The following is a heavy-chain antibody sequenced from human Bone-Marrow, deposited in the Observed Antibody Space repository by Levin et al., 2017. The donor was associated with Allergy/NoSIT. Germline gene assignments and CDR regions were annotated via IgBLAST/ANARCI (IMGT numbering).Heavy chain of an antibody. CDR1: GFTFSDYY. CDR2: ISPATSTV. J-gene: IGHJ4*02. CDR3: ATYLRDYYYFGS. V-gene: IGHV3-11*01. D-gene: IGHD4-17*01. Sequence: GGSLRLSCAASGFTFSDYYMSWVRQAPGKGLEWLSYISPATSTVVYADSMKGRFTISRDNAMNLLFLQISSLRDEDTAVYYCATYLRDYYYFGSWGQGTFVTVSS.